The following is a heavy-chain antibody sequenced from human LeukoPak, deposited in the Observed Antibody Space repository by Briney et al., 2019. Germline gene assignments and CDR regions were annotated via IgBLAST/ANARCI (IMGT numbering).Heavy chain of an antibody. CDR1: GGSISSYY. CDR3: AGTIFGPRGMDV. D-gene: IGHD3-3*01. J-gene: IGHJ6*02. CDR2: IYYSGST. V-gene: IGHV4-59*01. Sequence: SETLSLTCTVSGGSISSYYWSWIRQPPGKGLDWVGYIYYSGSTNYNPSLKSRVTISVDTSKNQFSLKLSSVTAADTAVYYCAGTIFGPRGMDVWGQGTTVTVSS.